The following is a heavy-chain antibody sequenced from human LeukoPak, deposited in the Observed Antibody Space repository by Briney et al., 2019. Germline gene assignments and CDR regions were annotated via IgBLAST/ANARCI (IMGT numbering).Heavy chain of an antibody. CDR2: VNPNSGDT. V-gene: IGHV1-8*01. CDR3: SRGPRFDP. Sequence: ASVKVSCKTSGYSFNIYEINWVRQATGQGLEWMGWVNPNSGDTDYAQKFQGRLTMTRNTSISTAYMELSGMRLEDTAVYYCSRGPRFDPWGQGTQVTVSS. J-gene: IGHJ5*02. CDR1: GYSFNIYE.